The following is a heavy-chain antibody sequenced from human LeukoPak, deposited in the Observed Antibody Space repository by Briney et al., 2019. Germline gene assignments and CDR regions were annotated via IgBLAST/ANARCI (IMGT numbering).Heavy chain of an antibody. CDR2: IYYSGST. CDR3: AKGGVGGYDLTHFDY. CDR1: GGSISSHY. V-gene: IGHV4-59*11. J-gene: IGHJ4*02. Sequence: SETLSLTCTVSGGSISSHYWSWIRQPPGKGLEWIGYIYYSGSTNYNPSLKSRVTISVDTSKNQFSLKLSSVTAADTAVYYCAKGGVGGYDLTHFDYWAREPWSPSPQ. D-gene: IGHD5-12*01.